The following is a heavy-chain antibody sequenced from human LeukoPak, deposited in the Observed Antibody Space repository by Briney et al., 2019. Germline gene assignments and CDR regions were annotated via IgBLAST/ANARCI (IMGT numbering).Heavy chain of an antibody. V-gene: IGHV3-64*02. CDR1: GFTFSSYA. Sequence: GSLRLSCAASGFTFSSYAMHWVRQAPGKGLEYVSAISSNGDNTYYADSVKGRFTISRDNSKKTLYLQMDSLRAEDTAVYYCARLHYDILTGPFDYWGQGTLVTVSS. D-gene: IGHD3-9*01. CDR2: ISSNGDNT. J-gene: IGHJ4*02. CDR3: ARLHYDILTGPFDY.